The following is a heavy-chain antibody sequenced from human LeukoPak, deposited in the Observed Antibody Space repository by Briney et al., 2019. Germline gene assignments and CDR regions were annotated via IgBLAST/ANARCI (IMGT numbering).Heavy chain of an antibody. V-gene: IGHV4-59*08. J-gene: IGHJ4*02. CDR3: ARCWGSATLYFDY. CDR2: IYYSGTT. CDR1: GGSISSYY. D-gene: IGHD3-16*01. Sequence: PSETLSLTCTVSGGSISSYYWSWIRQPPGKGLEWIGYIYYSGTTNYNPSLKSRVTISVDTSKNQLSLKLSSVTAADTAVYYCARCWGSATLYFDYWGQGTLVTVSS.